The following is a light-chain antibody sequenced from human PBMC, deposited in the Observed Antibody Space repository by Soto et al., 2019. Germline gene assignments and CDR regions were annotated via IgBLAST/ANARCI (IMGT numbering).Light chain of an antibody. Sequence: QSVLTQPPSVSAAPGQKVTISCSGSSSNIGGNSVSWYQQLPGTAPKLLIYDDNKRPSGIPDRFSGSKSGTSATLGITGFQTGDEDDYYCGSWDSSLSAYVSGTATKVTVL. CDR1: SSNIGGNS. CDR2: DDN. CDR3: GSWDSSLSAYV. J-gene: IGLJ1*01. V-gene: IGLV1-51*01.